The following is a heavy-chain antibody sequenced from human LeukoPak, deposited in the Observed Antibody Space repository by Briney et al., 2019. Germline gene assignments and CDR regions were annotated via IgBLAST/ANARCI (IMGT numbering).Heavy chain of an antibody. CDR2: ISWNSGSI. D-gene: IGHD5-12*01. CDR3: AKDIEVAYYFDY. CDR1: GFTFDDYA. V-gene: IGHV3-9*01. Sequence: GGSLRLSCAASGFTFDDYAMHWVRQAPGKGLEWVSGISWNSGSIGYADSVKGRFTISRDNAKNSLYLQMNSLRAEDTALYYRAKDIEVAYYFDYWGQGTLVTVSS. J-gene: IGHJ4*02.